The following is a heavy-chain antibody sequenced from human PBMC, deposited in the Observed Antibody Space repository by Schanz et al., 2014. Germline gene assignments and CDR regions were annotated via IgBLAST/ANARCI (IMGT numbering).Heavy chain of an antibody. V-gene: IGHV3-33*08. CDR3: ARPRFDYGEVDY. CDR1: GFAFSSYS. Sequence: QVQLLESGGGLVQPGGSLRLSCTASGFAFSSYSMNWVRQAPGKGLEWVAVIWNNGVTKYYADSVRGRFTISRDRFQNTLYLRMSSLRAEDTAVYYCARPRFDYGEVDYWGQGTLVTVSS. J-gene: IGHJ4*02. D-gene: IGHD4-17*01. CDR2: IWNNGVTK.